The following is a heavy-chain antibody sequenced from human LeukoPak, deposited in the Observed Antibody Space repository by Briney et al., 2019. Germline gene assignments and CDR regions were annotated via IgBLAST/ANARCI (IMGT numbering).Heavy chain of an antibody. CDR3: ARVGGYDSEGPRVEGYYYDSSGYYYYFDY. Sequence: SETLSLTCTVSGGSISSYYWSWIRQPPGKGLEWIGEINHSGSTNYNPSLKSRVTISVDTSKNQFSLKLSSVTAADTAVYYCARVGGYDSEGPRVEGYYYDSSGYYYYFDYWGQGTLVTVSS. J-gene: IGHJ4*02. CDR1: GGSISSYY. CDR2: INHSGST. D-gene: IGHD3-22*01. V-gene: IGHV4-34*01.